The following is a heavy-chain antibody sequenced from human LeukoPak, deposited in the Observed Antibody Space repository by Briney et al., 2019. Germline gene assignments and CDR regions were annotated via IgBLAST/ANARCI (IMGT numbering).Heavy chain of an antibody. V-gene: IGHV3-23*01. CDR1: GFTFSSYA. CDR2: ISGSGGST. CDR3: AKALSGSYYKASWYYGMFV. J-gene: IGHJ6*02. Sequence: QPGGSLRLSCAASGFTFSSYAMSWVRQAPGKGLEWVSAISGSGGSTYYADSVKGRFTISRDNYKNTLYLQMNSLRAEDTAVYYCAKALSGSYYKASWYYGMFVWGQGTTVTVSS. D-gene: IGHD3-10*01.